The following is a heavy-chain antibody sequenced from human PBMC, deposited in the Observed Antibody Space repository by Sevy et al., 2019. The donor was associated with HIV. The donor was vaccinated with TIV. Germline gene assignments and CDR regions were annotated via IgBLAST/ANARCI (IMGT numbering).Heavy chain of an antibody. J-gene: IGHJ4*02. Sequence: GGSLRLSCAASGFTFSSYAMHWVRQAPGKGLEWVAVISYDGSNKYYADSVKGRFTISSDNSKNTLYLQMNSLRAEDTAVYYCARDGARGSGDFDYWGQGTLVTVSS. CDR1: GFTFSSYA. D-gene: IGHD3-10*01. V-gene: IGHV3-30-3*01. CDR2: ISYDGSNK. CDR3: ARDGARGSGDFDY.